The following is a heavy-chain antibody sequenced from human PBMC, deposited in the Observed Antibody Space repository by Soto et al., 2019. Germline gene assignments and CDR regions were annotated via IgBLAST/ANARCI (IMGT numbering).Heavy chain of an antibody. D-gene: IGHD6-19*01. Sequence: ASVKVSCKASGYTFTSYDINWVRQATGQGLEWMGWMNPNSGNTGYAQKFQGRVTMTRNTSISTAYMELSSLRAEDTAVYYCARVPLRSDSSAWYYFDYWGQGTLVTVSS. CDR1: GYTFTSYD. CDR2: MNPNSGNT. V-gene: IGHV1-8*01. CDR3: ARVPLRSDSSAWYYFDY. J-gene: IGHJ4*02.